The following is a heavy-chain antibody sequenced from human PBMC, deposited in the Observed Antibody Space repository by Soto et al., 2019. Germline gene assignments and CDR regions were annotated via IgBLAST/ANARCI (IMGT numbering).Heavy chain of an antibody. CDR1: GYTFTSYG. CDR3: ARRLGYHYVRRSFSYGMSG. J-gene: IGHJ6*04. CDR2: ISAYNGNT. D-gene: IGHD3-16*01. V-gene: IGHV1-18*04. Sequence: ASVKVSCKASGYTFTSYGISWVRQAPGQGLEWMGWISAYNGNTNYAQKLQGRVTMTTDTSTSTAYMELRSLRSDDTAVYYCARRLGYHYVRRSFSYGMSGRGKGHTVTVSS.